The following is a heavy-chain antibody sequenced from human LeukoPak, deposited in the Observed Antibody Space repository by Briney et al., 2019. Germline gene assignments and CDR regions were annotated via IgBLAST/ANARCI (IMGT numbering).Heavy chain of an antibody. J-gene: IGHJ4*02. CDR2: ISGSGGST. V-gene: IGHV3-23*01. Sequence: GGSLRLSCAASGFTFSSYAMSWVRQAPGKGLEWVSAISGSGGSTYYADSVKGRFTISRDNSKNTLYLQMNSLRAEDTAVYYCAKISKPDIVVVPSFDYWGQGTLVTVSS. D-gene: IGHD2-2*01. CDR3: AKISKPDIVVVPSFDY. CDR1: GFTFSSYA.